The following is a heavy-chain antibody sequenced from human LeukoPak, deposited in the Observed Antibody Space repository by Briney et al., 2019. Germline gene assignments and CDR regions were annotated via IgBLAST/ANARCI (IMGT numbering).Heavy chain of an antibody. V-gene: IGHV3-23*01. CDR2: ISGRGVST. Sequence: PGRSLRLSCAPSGFTFSNYATSWVRQAPGKGLEWVSSISGRGVSTYYADSVKGRFTISRDNSKNTLYLQMNSLRAEDTAVYYCAKVVFGYCGSTSCFPHFDYWGQGTLVTVSS. CDR1: GFTFSNYA. J-gene: IGHJ4*02. CDR3: AKVVFGYCGSTSCFPHFDY. D-gene: IGHD2-2*03.